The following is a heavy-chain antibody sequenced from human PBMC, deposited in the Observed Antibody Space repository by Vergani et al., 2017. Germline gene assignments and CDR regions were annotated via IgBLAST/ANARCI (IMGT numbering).Heavy chain of an antibody. Sequence: QVQLVQSGAEVKKPGASVKVSCKASGYTFTGYYMHWVRQAPGQGLEWMGWINPNSGGTNYAQKFQGRVTMTRNTSISTAYMELSSLRSEDTAVYYCARAPSFGGVIVPYYYGMDVWGQGTTVTVSS. V-gene: IGHV1-2*02. J-gene: IGHJ6*02. D-gene: IGHD3-16*02. CDR1: GYTFTGYY. CDR2: INPNSGGT. CDR3: ARAPSFGGVIVPYYYGMDV.